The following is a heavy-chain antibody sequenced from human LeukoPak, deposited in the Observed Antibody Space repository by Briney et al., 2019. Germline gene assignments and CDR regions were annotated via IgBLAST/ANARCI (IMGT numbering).Heavy chain of an antibody. Sequence: GGTLRLSCAASGFTFSNYWMNWVRQAPGNALEWVAYIRKDGSEKYYVDSVKGRFTISRDNAKNSLYLQMNSLRAEDTAVYYCARHTSGQPFDYWGQGTLVTVSS. CDR3: ARHTSGQPFDY. CDR1: GFTFSNYW. V-gene: IGHV3-7*03. CDR2: IRKDGSEK. D-gene: IGHD6-19*01. J-gene: IGHJ4*02.